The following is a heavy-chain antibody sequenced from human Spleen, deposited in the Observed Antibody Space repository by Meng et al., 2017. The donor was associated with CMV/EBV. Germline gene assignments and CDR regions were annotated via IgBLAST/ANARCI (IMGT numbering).Heavy chain of an antibody. D-gene: IGHD2-2*01. Sequence: TSYWIAWVRQMPGKGLEWMGIIYPGDSDTTYSPSLQGQVTISADKSITTAYLQWSSLKASDTAMYYCARSRGGYCNSTGCSTNWYFDLWGRGTLVTVSS. CDR1: TSYW. V-gene: IGHV5-51*01. CDR2: IYPGDSDT. J-gene: IGHJ2*01. CDR3: ARSRGGYCNSTGCSTNWYFDL.